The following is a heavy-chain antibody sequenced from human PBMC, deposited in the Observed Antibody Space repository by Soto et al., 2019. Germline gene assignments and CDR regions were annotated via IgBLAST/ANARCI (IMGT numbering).Heavy chain of an antibody. V-gene: IGHV4-4*02. CDR3: ARGLSFRGDFDV. CDR1: GGSISSSSW. J-gene: IGHJ3*01. CDR2: ISHAGSP. Sequence: HLQESGPGLVKPSGTLSLTCDVSGGSISSSSWWTWVRQSPGKGLEWIGEISHAGSPNYNPSLQSRVTILADKSKNHFSLRLTSVTAADTAIYYCARGLSFRGDFDVWGQGTTVTVSS. D-gene: IGHD2-21*02.